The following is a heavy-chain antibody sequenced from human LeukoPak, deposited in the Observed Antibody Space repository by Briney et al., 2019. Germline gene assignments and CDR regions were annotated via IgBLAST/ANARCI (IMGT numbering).Heavy chain of an antibody. D-gene: IGHD3-22*01. J-gene: IGHJ3*02. CDR2: VNHSGNT. Sequence: PSETLSLTCAVYGGSFSGYYWSWIRQPPGKGLEWIAEVNHSGNTNYNLSLKSRVTISVDKSKNQFSLNLSSVTAADTAVYYCARGPRITMIVVVITRKGGAFDIWGQGTMVTVSS. V-gene: IGHV4-34*01. CDR3: ARGPRITMIVVVITRKGGAFDI. CDR1: GGSFSGYY.